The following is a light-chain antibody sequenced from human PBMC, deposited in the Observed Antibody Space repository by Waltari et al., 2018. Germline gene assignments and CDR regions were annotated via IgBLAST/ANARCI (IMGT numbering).Light chain of an antibody. CDR2: AAS. CDR1: QNIDNY. J-gene: IGKJ5*01. V-gene: IGKV1-39*01. CDR3: QQTYSTPTIT. Sequence: DIQMTQSPSSLSATVGDRLTITCRASQNIDNYLNWYQQKPGRAPKILIYAASSLQSGVPSRFSGSGSGTDFTLTISNLQPEDFASYYCQQTYSTPTITFGQGTRLEIK.